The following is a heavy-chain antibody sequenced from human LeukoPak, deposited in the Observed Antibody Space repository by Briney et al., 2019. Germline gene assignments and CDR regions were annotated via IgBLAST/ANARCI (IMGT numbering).Heavy chain of an antibody. V-gene: IGHV3-66*01. J-gene: IGHJ5*02. CDR2: IYSGGST. Sequence: GGSLRLSCAASGFTVSSNYMSWVRQAPGKGLEWVSVIYSGGSTYYADSVKGRFTISRDNSKNTLYLQMNSLRAEDTAVYYCAQTDSRWGWFDPRGQGTLVTVSS. D-gene: IGHD3-22*01. CDR1: GFTVSSNY. CDR3: AQTDSRWGWFDP.